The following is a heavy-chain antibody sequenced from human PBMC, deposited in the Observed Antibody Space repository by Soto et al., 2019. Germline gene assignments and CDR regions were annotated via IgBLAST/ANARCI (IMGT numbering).Heavy chain of an antibody. CDR2: IKSKTDGGTT. Sequence: GGSLRLSCAASGFTFSNAWMNWVRQAPGKGLEWVGRIKSKTDGGTTDYAAPVKGRFTISRDDSKNTLYLQMNSLKTEDTAVYYCTTGYSSGWYEALLAYWGQGTLVTVSS. V-gene: IGHV3-15*07. CDR3: TTGYSSGWYEALLAY. J-gene: IGHJ4*02. CDR1: GFTFSNAW. D-gene: IGHD6-19*01.